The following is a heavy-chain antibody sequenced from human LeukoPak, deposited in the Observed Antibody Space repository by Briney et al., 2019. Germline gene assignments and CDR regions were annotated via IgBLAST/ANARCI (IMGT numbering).Heavy chain of an antibody. Sequence: ASVKVSCKASGGTFSSYAISWVRQAPGQGLEWMGGIIPIFGTANYAQKFQGRVTITADKSTSTAYMELSSLRSEDTAVYYCARVCLDCCSGGSCYYRALDYWGQGTLVTVSS. CDR1: GGTFSSYA. CDR2: IIPIFGTA. CDR3: ARVCLDCCSGGSCYYRALDY. V-gene: IGHV1-69*06. D-gene: IGHD2-15*01. J-gene: IGHJ4*02.